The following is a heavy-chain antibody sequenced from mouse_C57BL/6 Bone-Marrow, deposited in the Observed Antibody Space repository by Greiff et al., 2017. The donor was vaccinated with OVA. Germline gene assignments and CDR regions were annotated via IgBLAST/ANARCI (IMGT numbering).Heavy chain of an antibody. D-gene: IGHD1-1*01. CDR2: IHPNSGST. J-gene: IGHJ1*03. Sequence: QVQLQQPGAELVKPGASVKLSCKASGYTFTSYWMHWVKQRPGQGLEWIGMIHPNSGSTNYNEKFKSKATLTVDKSSSTAYMQLSSLTSEDSAVYYCARSITTEVRYIDVWGTGTTVTVSS. CDR3: ARSITTEVRYIDV. CDR1: GYTFTSYW. V-gene: IGHV1-64*01.